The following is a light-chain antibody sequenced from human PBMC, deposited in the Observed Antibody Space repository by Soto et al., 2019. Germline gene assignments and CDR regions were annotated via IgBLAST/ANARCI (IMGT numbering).Light chain of an antibody. Sequence: EIVLTQSPATLSLSPGERATLSCRASQSVSSNLAWSQQKPGDPPSRLLFGASTRATGIGARFSGSGCGTELNLTISSLQSEDFAVYYCQQYNNWTPWTFGQGTKVDIK. CDR1: QSVSSN. V-gene: IGKV3-15*01. CDR3: QQYNNWTPWT. CDR2: GAS. J-gene: IGKJ1*01.